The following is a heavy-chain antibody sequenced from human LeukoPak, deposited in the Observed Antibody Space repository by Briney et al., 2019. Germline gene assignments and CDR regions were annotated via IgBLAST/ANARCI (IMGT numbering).Heavy chain of an antibody. CDR2: IYYSGST. CDR1: DGSMGTYY. Sequence: SETLSLTCSVSDGSMGTYYWGWIRQPPGKRLEWIGYIYYSGSTTYNPSLKSRVTVSVDTSKNQFSLKLTSMTAADTAVYYCARGRLGRQHASFFDSWRHGTLVTVSS. V-gene: IGHV4-59*08. J-gene: IGHJ4*01. D-gene: IGHD2-2*01. CDR3: ARGRLGRQHASFFDS.